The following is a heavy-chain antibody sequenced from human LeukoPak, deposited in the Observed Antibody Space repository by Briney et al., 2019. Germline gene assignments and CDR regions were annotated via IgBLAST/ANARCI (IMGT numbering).Heavy chain of an antibody. V-gene: IGHV4-59*08. Sequence: NASETLSLTCTVSGGSISIYSWGWIRHPPGKGLEWVWYIYYSGGTNYNTSLKSRVTISVDTPKNQFSLKLRAVAAADTAVYYCARQFDFWSCSACYYYYYMDFWGKGTTVTVSS. D-gene: IGHD3-3*01. CDR3: ARQFDFWSCSACYYYYYMDF. J-gene: IGHJ6*03. CDR2: IYYSGGT. CDR1: GGSISIYS.